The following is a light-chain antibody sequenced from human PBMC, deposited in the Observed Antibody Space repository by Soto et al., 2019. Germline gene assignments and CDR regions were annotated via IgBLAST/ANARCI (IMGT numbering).Light chain of an antibody. Sequence: QSALTQPPSASASPGQSVTISCTGSSSDVGAYNYVSWYQQQPGKAPKLMIYEVSKRPSGVPDRFSGSKSGNTASLTISGLQAEDEADYFCSSYSISTAYLFGTGTKVTVL. J-gene: IGLJ1*01. CDR3: SSYSISTAYL. CDR2: EVS. V-gene: IGLV2-8*01. CDR1: SSDVGAYNY.